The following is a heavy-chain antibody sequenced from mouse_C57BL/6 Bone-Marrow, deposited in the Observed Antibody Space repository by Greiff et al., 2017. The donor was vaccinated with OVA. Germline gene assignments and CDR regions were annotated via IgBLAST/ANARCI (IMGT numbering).Heavy chain of an antibody. V-gene: IGHV1-50*01. J-gene: IGHJ3*01. Sequence: QVQLKQPGAELVKPGASVKLSCKASGYTFTSYWMQWVKQRPGQGLEWIGEIDPSDSYTNYNQKFKGKATLTVDTSSSTAYMQLSSLTSEDSAVYYCARRASDGFAYWGQGTLVTVSA. CDR1: GYTFTSYW. CDR3: ARRASDGFAY. CDR2: IDPSDSYT. D-gene: IGHD3-1*01.